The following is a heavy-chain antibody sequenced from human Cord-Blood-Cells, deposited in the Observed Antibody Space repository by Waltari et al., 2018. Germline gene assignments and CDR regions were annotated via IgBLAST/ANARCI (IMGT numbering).Heavy chain of an antibody. D-gene: IGHD3-3*01. CDR2: INTNTGNP. J-gene: IGHJ4*02. V-gene: IGHV7-4-1*02. CDR3: ATLYYDFWSGYQNFDY. CDR1: GYTSTSYA. Sequence: QVQLVQPGSDLRKPGASAKVSCKAFGYTSTSYAINRVRQAPGQVLEWLGWINTNTGNPTYAQGFTGRFVFSLDTSVSTAFLQISSLKAEDTAVYYCATLYYDFWSGYQNFDYWGQGTLVTVSS.